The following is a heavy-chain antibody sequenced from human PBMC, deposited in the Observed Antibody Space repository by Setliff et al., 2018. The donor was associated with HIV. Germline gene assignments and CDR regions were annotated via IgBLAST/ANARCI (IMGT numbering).Heavy chain of an antibody. D-gene: IGHD5-18*01. Sequence: PGGSLRLSCAASGFSLSYYRMNWVRQTPGKGLEWVAGVNWNRDNLGYADSVQGRFIISRDNAKKSLYLQMNSLSSEDTALYYRAKGSPRYGFEYWGQGDLVTVSS. CDR3: AKGSPRYGFEY. CDR2: VNWNRDNL. J-gene: IGHJ4*02. V-gene: IGHV3-9*01. CDR1: GFSLSYYR.